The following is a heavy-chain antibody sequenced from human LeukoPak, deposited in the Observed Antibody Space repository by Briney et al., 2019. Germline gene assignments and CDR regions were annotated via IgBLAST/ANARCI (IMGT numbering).Heavy chain of an antibody. CDR2: IYYSGST. CDR3: ARASTVTTFWFDP. D-gene: IGHD4-4*01. Sequence: GSLRLSCAASGFSFRSYWMAWIRQPPGKGLEWIGYIYYSGSTNYNPSLKSRVTISVDMSKNQVSLNLNPVTAADTAVYYCARASTVTTFWFDPWGQGSLVTVSP. V-gene: IGHV4-59*12. CDR1: GFSFRSYW. J-gene: IGHJ5*02.